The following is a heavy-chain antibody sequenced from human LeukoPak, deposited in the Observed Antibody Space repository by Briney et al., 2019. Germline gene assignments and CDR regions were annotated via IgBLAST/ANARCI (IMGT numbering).Heavy chain of an antibody. D-gene: IGHD3-22*01. CDR2: ISGSGGST. J-gene: IGHJ4*02. V-gene: IGHV3-23*01. CDR1: GFTFSSYA. Sequence: PGGSLRLSCAASGFTFSSYAMSWVRQAPGKGLEWVSAISGSGGSTCYADSVKGRFTISRDNSKNTLYLQMNSLRAEDTAVYYCAKVCYYDSSGYSPYYFDYWGQGTLVTVSS. CDR3: AKVCYYDSSGYSPYYFDY.